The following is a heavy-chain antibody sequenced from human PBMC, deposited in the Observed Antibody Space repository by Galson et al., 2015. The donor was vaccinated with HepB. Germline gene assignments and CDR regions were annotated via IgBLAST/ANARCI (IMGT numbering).Heavy chain of an antibody. V-gene: IGHV4-31*03. CDR1: GVSITTGGFH. CDR2: IYYIGTT. CDR3: ARTDAFFFGTGSSPFDS. Sequence: TLSLTCSVSGVSITTGGFHWSWIRQRQGKGLEWIGYIYYIGTTSYNPSLKGRVTLSRDTPKNQVSLNLTSVTAADTAVYYCARTDAFFFGTGSSPFDSWGQGTRVTVSS. D-gene: IGHD3-10*01. J-gene: IGHJ4*02.